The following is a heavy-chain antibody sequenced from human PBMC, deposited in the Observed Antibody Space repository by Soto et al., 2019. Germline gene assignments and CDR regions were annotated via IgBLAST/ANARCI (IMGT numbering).Heavy chain of an antibody. CDR2: INSDGSST. CDR3: ALVYYYDSSGYFLLPDY. D-gene: IGHD3-22*01. Sequence: GGSLRLSCLASGFTFSSYWMHWVRQAPGKGLVWVSRINSDGSSTSYADSVKGRFTISRDNAKNTLYLQMNSLRAEDTAVYYCALVYYYDSSGYFLLPDYWGQGTLVTVSS. J-gene: IGHJ4*02. CDR1: GFTFSSYW. V-gene: IGHV3-74*01.